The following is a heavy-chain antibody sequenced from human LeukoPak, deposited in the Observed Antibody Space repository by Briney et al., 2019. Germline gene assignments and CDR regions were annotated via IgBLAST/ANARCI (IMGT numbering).Heavy chain of an antibody. CDR3: ARYSYGFDY. V-gene: IGHV4-59*01. J-gene: IGHJ4*02. Sequence: SETLSLTCTVSGGSISKFYWSWIRQPPGKGLEWIGYIYYSGSTNYNPSLKSRVTISVNTSKNQFSLKLSSVTAADTAVYYCARYSYGFDYWGQGTLVTVSS. CDR2: IYYSGST. D-gene: IGHD5-18*01. CDR1: GGSISKFY.